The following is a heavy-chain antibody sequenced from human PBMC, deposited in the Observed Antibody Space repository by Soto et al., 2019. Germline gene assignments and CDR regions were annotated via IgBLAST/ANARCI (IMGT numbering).Heavy chain of an antibody. CDR1: GFAFSDYG. CDR2: IGGSAATI. D-gene: IGHD6-13*01. Sequence: EVQLLESGGGLVPPGGSLRLSCAASGFAFSDYGMSWVRQAPGKGLEWVSSIGGSAATIYYADSVKGRFTISRDNSKNLLYLRMNSLRAEDTAVYYCTKLWSGSQDWGQGTLATVSS. V-gene: IGHV3-23*01. CDR3: TKLWSGSQD. J-gene: IGHJ4*02.